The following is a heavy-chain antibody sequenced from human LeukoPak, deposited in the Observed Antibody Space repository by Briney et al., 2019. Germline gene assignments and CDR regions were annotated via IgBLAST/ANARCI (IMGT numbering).Heavy chain of an antibody. J-gene: IGHJ4*02. CDR1: GGSISNYY. Sequence: SETLSLTCTVSGGSISNYYWSWIRQPAGKGLEWIGRIYTSGSTNYNPSLESRVTMSVDTSKNQFSLKLNSVTAADTAVYYCARDSAMYGWGSYLGYWGQGTLVTVSS. D-gene: IGHD3-10*01. CDR3: ARDSAMYGWGSYLGY. V-gene: IGHV4-4*07. CDR2: IYTSGST.